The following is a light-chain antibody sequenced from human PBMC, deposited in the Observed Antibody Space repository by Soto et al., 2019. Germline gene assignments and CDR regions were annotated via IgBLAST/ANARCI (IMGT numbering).Light chain of an antibody. CDR2: GAS. Sequence: EIVLTQSPGTLSLSPGERATLSCRASQSVSSIYLAWYQQKPGQAPSLLIFGASSRATGIPDRFSGSGSGTDFTLTISRLEPEDFAVYYCQQYGSSPPITFGQGTDWRL. J-gene: IGKJ5*01. CDR3: QQYGSSPPIT. V-gene: IGKV3-20*01. CDR1: QSVSSIY.